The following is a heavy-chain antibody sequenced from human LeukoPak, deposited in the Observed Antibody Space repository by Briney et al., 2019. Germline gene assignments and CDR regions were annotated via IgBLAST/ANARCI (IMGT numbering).Heavy chain of an antibody. J-gene: IGHJ6*03. CDR2: IYTSGST. V-gene: IGHV4-61*02. Sequence: SETLSLTCTVSGGSISSGSYYWRWIRQPAGRGLEWIGRIYTSGSTNYNPSLKSRATISVDTSKNQFSLKLSSVTAADTAVYYCARVNGDYYYYYYMDVWGKGTTVTISS. D-gene: IGHD4-17*01. CDR1: GGSISSGSYY. CDR3: ARVNGDYYYYYYMDV.